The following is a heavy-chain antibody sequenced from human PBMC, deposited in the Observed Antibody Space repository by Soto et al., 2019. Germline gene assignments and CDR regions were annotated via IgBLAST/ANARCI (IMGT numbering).Heavy chain of an antibody. V-gene: IGHV1-69*12. CDR2: IIPIFGAA. CDR1: GGTFSSYT. J-gene: IGHJ4*02. D-gene: IGHD1-26*01. Sequence: QVQLVQSEAEVKKPGSSVKVSCKASGGTFSSYTIGWVRQAPGQGLEWMGQIIPIFGAAKYAPKFQGRVTLTADESTSTVYMVLKRLTSDDTGVYYCARAPDSTTYLGVPHWGQGTLVTVSS. CDR3: ARAPDSTTYLGVPH.